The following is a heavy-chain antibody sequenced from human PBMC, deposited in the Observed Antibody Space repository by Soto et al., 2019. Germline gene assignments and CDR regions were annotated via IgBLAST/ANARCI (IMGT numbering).Heavy chain of an antibody. J-gene: IGHJ5*02. CDR3: ARRITETPPPAGGS. D-gene: IGHD1-20*01. Sequence: EVQLVESGGDLVQPGGSLRLSCAVSGFTFSDHYMDWVRQAPGKGLEWVGRIRNIANSYTTDYAASVKGRFTISRDDSNTSLYQQMTSPKTEDGAMYDCARRITETPPPAGGSWGQETLVTVSS. V-gene: IGHV3-72*01. CDR1: GFTFSDHY. CDR2: IRNIANSYTT.